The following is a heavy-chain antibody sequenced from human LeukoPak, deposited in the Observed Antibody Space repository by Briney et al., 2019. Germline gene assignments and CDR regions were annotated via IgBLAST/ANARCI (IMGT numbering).Heavy chain of an antibody. J-gene: IGHJ4*02. Sequence: GASVTVSCKXSGFTFTSSAMQWVRQARGQRLEWIGWIVVGSGNTNYAQKFQERVTITRDMSTSTAYMELSSLRSEDTAVYYCAADYGSGSYYIDYWGQGTLVTVSS. CDR3: AADYGSGSYYIDY. D-gene: IGHD3-10*01. CDR2: IVVGSGNT. CDR1: GFTFTSSA. V-gene: IGHV1-58*02.